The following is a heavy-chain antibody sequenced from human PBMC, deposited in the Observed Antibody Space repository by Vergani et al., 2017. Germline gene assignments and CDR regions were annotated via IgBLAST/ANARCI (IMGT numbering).Heavy chain of an antibody. D-gene: IGHD6-6*01. CDR2: ISWNSNSI. CDR3: AKDLGTSSGGGWFDP. V-gene: IGHV3-9*02. J-gene: IGHJ5*02. CDR1: GFTSAGYA. Sequence: EVQLEESGGGLVLPGRSLRLSCVASGFTSAGYAMHWVRQAPGKGLEWVPGISWNSNSIGYADSVKGRFTLSGDNAKNSLYLQMNSLRAEDTALYYCAKDLGTSSGGGWFDPWGQGTLVTVSS.